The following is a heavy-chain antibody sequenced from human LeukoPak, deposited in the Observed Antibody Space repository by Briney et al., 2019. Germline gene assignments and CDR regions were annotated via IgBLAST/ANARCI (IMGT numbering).Heavy chain of an antibody. CDR3: ATELRPDGVGY. CDR2: VDPEDGET. J-gene: IGHJ4*02. D-gene: IGHD2-8*02. V-gene: IGHV1-69-2*01. CDR1: GYTFTDYY. Sequence: GASVKVSCKASGYTFTDYYMHWVQQAPGKGLEWMGRVDPEDGETIYAEKFQGRVTITADTSTDTAYMELSSLRSEDTAVYYCATELRPDGVGYWGQGTLVTVSS.